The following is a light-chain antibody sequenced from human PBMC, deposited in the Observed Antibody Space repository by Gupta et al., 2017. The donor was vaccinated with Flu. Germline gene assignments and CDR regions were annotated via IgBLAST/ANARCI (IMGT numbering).Light chain of an antibody. CDR2: KND. Sequence: TVTISCTRDIGSIAGNYVQWYQQRPGSSPTTVIYKNDQRPSGVPDRFSGSIDRSSNSASLIISGLENEDEADYFCRSYEGFVVVFGGGTKLTVL. CDR1: IGSIAGNY. CDR3: RSYEGFVVV. J-gene: IGLJ2*01. V-gene: IGLV6-57*01.